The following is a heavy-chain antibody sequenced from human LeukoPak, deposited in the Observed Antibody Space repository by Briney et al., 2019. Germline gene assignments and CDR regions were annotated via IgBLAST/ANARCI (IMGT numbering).Heavy chain of an antibody. D-gene: IGHD5-18*01. CDR2: ISGSGGST. CDR3: ASRGYSYGYDY. CDR1: GFTFSSYA. J-gene: IGHJ4*02. V-gene: IGHV3-23*01. Sequence: GGSLRLSCAASGFTFSSYAMSWVRQAPGKGLEWVSAISGSGGSTYYADSVKGRFTISRDNSKNTLYLQMNSLRAEDAAVYYCASRGYSYGYDYWGQGTLVTVSS.